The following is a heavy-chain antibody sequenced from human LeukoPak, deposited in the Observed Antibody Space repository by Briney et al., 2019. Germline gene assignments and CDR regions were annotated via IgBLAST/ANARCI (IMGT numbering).Heavy chain of an antibody. CDR1: GFTVSSNY. V-gene: IGHV3-53*01. CDR3: AGALGDAFDI. Sequence: PGGSLRLSCAASGFTVSSNYMSWVREAPGKGLEWVSVIYSGDSTFYADSVKGRFTISRDNSKNTLYLQMNSLRAEDTAVYYCAGALGDAFDIWGQGTMVTVSS. J-gene: IGHJ3*02. D-gene: IGHD3-16*01. CDR2: IYSGDST.